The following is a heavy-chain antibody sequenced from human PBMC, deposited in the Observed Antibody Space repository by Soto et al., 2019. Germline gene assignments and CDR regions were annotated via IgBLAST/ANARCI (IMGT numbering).Heavy chain of an antibody. D-gene: IGHD6-19*01. CDR2: IYWDDDK. CDR1: GFSLSTSGVG. V-gene: IGHV2-5*02. Sequence: QITLKESGPTLVKPTQTLTLTCTFSGFSLSTSGVGVGWIRQPPGKALEWLALIYWDDDKRYSPSLKSRLTITKDTSKNQVVLTMTNMDPVDTATYYCAHRRELAVAAGWDYWGQGTLVTVSS. J-gene: IGHJ4*02. CDR3: AHRRELAVAAGWDY.